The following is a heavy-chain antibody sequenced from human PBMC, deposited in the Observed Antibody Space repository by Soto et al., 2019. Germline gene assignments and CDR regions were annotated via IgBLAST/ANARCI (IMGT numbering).Heavy chain of an antibody. CDR3: ASDRGRGYCTGGLCYLGLDH. J-gene: IGHJ4*02. Sequence: GGSLRLSCAASGFTFSHYAMHWVRQAPDKGLEWVSVISFNGTSEFFADSVKGRFSISRDNSANTLYMQMTNLRPEDTAIYSSASDRGRGYCTGGLCYLGLDHWGQG. V-gene: IGHV3-30-3*01. CDR1: GFTFSHYA. CDR2: ISFNGTSE. D-gene: IGHD2-8*02.